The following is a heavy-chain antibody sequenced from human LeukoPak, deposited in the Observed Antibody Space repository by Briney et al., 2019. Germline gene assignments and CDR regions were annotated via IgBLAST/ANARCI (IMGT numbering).Heavy chain of an antibody. CDR1: GFTFSSYA. CDR2: ISGSGGST. CDR3: AKDRYSSSWFHPNYFDY. D-gene: IGHD6-13*01. Sequence: GWSLRLSCAASGFTFSSYAMSWVRQAPGKGLEWVSAISGSGGSTYYADSVKGRFTISRDNSKNTLYLQMNSLRAEDTAVYYCAKDRYSSSWFHPNYFDYWGQGTLVTVSS. J-gene: IGHJ4*02. V-gene: IGHV3-23*01.